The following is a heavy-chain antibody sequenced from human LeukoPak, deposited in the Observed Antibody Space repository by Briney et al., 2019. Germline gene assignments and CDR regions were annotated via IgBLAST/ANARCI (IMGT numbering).Heavy chain of an antibody. J-gene: IGHJ6*03. CDR2: IYTSGST. D-gene: IGHD3-22*01. CDR1: GGSISSYY. V-gene: IGHV4-4*07. Sequence: PSETLSLTCTVSGGSISSYYWSWIRQPAGKGLEWIGRIYTSGSTNYNPSLKSRVTMSVDTSKNQFSLELSSVTAADTAVYYCAREGYYYDSSGYYGYYYYMDVWGKGTTVTVSS. CDR3: AREGYYYDSSGYYGYYYYMDV.